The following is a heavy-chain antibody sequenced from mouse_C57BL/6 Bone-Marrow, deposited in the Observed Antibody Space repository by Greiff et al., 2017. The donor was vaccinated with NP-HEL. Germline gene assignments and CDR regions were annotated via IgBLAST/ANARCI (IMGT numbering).Heavy chain of an antibody. CDR3: ARRRDYGYDEESFDY. Sequence: VQLQQSVAELVRPGASVKLSCTASGFNIKNTYMHWVKQRPEQGLEWIGRIDPANGNTKYAPKFQGKATITADTSSNTAYLQLSSLTSEDTALYYCARRRDYGYDEESFDYWGQGTTLTVSS. J-gene: IGHJ2*01. CDR2: IDPANGNT. D-gene: IGHD2-2*01. CDR1: GFNIKNTY. V-gene: IGHV14-3*01.